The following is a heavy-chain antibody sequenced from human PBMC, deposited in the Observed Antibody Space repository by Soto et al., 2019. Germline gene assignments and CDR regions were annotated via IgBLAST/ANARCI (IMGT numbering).Heavy chain of an antibody. J-gene: IGHJ6*02. V-gene: IGHV1-18*01. CDR1: GYTFTSYG. CDR2: ISAYNGNT. D-gene: IGHD6-13*01. CDR3: ARAGGIAAHYYYYYGMDV. Sequence: ASVKVSCKASGYTFTSYGISWVRQAPGQGLEWMGWISAYNGNTNYAQKLQGRVTMTTDTSTSTAYMELRSLRSDDTAVYYCARAGGIAAHYYYYYGMDVWGQGTTVTVSS.